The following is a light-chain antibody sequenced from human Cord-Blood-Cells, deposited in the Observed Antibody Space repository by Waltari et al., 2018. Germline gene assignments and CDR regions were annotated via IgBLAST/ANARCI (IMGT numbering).Light chain of an antibody. Sequence: QSALTQPPPASGSPGQSVTLSCPGTSRAVGGYHYVSWYQHHPGKAPKLMIDEVSKRPSGVPDRFSGSKSGNTASLTVSGLQAEDEADYYCSSYAGSNNWVFGGGTKLTVL. CDR3: SSYAGSNNWV. CDR2: EVS. J-gene: IGLJ3*02. CDR1: SRAVGGYHY. V-gene: IGLV2-8*01.